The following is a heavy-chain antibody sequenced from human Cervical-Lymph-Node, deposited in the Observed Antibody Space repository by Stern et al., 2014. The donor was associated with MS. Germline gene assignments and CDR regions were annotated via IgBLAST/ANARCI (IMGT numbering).Heavy chain of an antibody. D-gene: IGHD6-13*01. V-gene: IGHV4-31*03. CDR1: GGSISTDGYY. CDR2: IYYSGST. Sequence: QVQLQQSGPGVAKPSQTLSLTCTVSGGSISTDGYYWTWIRQHPGKGLAWIGYIYYSGSTYYNPSLKSRVTMSLDTSKNQFSLNLSSVTAADTAIYYCARDDRGSSWYRFDFWGQGTLVTVSS. J-gene: IGHJ4*02. CDR3: ARDDRGSSWYRFDF.